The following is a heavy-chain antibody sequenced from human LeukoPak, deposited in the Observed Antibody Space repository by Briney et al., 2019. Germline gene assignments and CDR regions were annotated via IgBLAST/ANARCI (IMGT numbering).Heavy chain of an antibody. CDR3: ARVPYSSGWYGDY. CDR2: IKQDGSEK. Sequence: GGSLRLSCAASGFTFSSYWMSWVRQAPGKGLEWVANIKQDGSEKYYADSVKGRFTISRDNAKNPLYLQMNSLRAEDTAVYYCARVPYSSGWYGDYWGQGTLVTVSS. V-gene: IGHV3-7*03. J-gene: IGHJ4*02. CDR1: GFTFSSYW. D-gene: IGHD6-19*01.